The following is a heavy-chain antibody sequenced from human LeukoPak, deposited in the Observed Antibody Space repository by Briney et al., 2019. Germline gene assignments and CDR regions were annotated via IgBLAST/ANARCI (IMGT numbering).Heavy chain of an antibody. CDR3: ARHPTGYPNWFDA. D-gene: IGHD5-18*01. CDR2: ISGSGGST. CDR1: GFTFSSYA. V-gene: IGHV3-23*01. J-gene: IGHJ5*02. Sequence: PGGSLRLSCAASGFTFSSYAMSWVRQAPGKGLEWVSAISGSGGSTYYADSVKGRFTISRDNSKNTLYLEMNTLRVEDTALYYCARHPTGYPNWFDAWGQGTLVTVSS.